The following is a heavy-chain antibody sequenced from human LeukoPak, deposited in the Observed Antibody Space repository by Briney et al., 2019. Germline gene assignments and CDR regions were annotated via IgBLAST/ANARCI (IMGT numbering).Heavy chain of an antibody. Sequence: SETLSLTCTVSGDSVTSGTFYWAWLRPPPGKGLEGIATVYYTGSTYYNPSLKSRVTISIDTSKNQFSLKLKSVVAPDTAIYYCARHSGSGSLSRPFDPWGQGSLVTVSS. CDR3: ARHSGSGSLSRPFDP. CDR1: GDSVTSGTFY. CDR2: VYYTGST. V-gene: IGHV4-39*01. J-gene: IGHJ5*02. D-gene: IGHD3-10*01.